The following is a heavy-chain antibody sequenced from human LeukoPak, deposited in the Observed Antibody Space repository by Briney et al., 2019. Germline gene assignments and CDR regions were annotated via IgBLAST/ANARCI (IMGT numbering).Heavy chain of an antibody. CDR2: IIPIFGTA. V-gene: IGHV1-69*05. CDR3: ARDCGGDCYWSPTADAFDI. D-gene: IGHD2-21*02. CDR1: GGTFSSYA. Sequence: SSVTVSCKASGGTFSSYAISWVRQAPGQGLEWMGRIIPIFGTANYAQKFQGRVTITTDESTSTAYMELSSLRSEDTAVYYCARDCGGDCYWSPTADAFDIWGQGTMVTVSS. J-gene: IGHJ3*02.